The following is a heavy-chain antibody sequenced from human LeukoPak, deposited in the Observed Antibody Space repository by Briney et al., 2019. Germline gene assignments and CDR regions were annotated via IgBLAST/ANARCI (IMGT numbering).Heavy chain of an antibody. CDR3: AGYYGGNSIHRFDY. V-gene: IGHV3-21*01. D-gene: IGHD4-23*01. J-gene: IGHJ4*02. CDR2: ISSSSSYI. Sequence: GRSLRLSCEASFVTFSAYGMNWVRQAPGKGLEWVSSISSSSSYIYYADSVKGRFTISRDNAKNSLYLQMNSLRAEDTAVYYCAGYYGGNSIHRFDYWGQGTLVTVSS. CDR1: FVTFSAYG.